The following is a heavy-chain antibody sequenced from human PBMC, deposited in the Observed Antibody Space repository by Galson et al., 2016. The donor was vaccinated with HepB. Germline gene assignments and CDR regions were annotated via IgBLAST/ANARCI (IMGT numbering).Heavy chain of an antibody. J-gene: IGHJ4*02. V-gene: IGHV4-61*02. CDR3: AGERVEIAGVVWFAEGFDS. Sequence: TLSLTCSVSGGSITSGRSSWSWIRQPAGKGLEWIGRLYSSGSADYNPSLKSRVSISGHTSKNQFSLNLSSVTAADTAVYFCAGERVEIAGVVWFAEGFDSWGQGTRVIVSS. CDR2: LYSSGSA. CDR1: GGSITSGRSS. D-gene: IGHD3/OR15-3a*01.